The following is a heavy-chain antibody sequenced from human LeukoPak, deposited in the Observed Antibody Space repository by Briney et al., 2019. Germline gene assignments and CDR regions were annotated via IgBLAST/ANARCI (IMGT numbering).Heavy chain of an antibody. Sequence: GGSLRLSCAASGFTFSSYAMSWVRQAPGKGLEWVSAISGSGGSTYYADSVKGRFTISRDNSKNTLYLQMNSLRAEDTAVYYCAEEGPGPAHYYYYGMDVWGQGTTVTVSS. CDR2: ISGSGGST. J-gene: IGHJ6*02. V-gene: IGHV3-23*01. CDR1: GFTFSSYA. CDR3: AEEGPGPAHYYYYGMDV. D-gene: IGHD2-2*01.